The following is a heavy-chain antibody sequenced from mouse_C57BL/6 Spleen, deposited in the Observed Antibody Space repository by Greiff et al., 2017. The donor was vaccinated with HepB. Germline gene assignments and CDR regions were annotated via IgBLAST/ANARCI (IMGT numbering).Heavy chain of an antibody. CDR1: GYTFTSYW. D-gene: IGHD2-4*01. CDR2: IDPSSGGT. V-gene: IGHV1-72*01. J-gene: IGHJ3*01. Sequence: QVQLKQPGAELVQPGASVKLSCKASGYTFTSYWMHWVKQRPGRGLEWIGRIDPSSGGTKYNEKFKSKATLTVDKPSSTAYMQLSRLTSEDTAVYYCARRAGDYDGFAYWGQGTLVTVST. CDR3: ARRAGDYDGFAY.